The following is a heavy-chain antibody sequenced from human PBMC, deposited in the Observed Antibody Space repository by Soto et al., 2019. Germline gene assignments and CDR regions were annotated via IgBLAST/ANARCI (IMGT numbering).Heavy chain of an antibody. D-gene: IGHD3-10*01. CDR3: ARWEYSVPQRYYYGSGSWPGSFDP. V-gene: IGHV4-59*08. Sequence: SETLSLTCTVSGGSISSYYWSWIRQPPGKGLEWIGYIYYSGSTNYNPSLKSRVTISVDTSKNQFSLKLSSVTAADTAVYYCARWEYSVPQRYYYGSGSWPGSFDPWGQGTLVTVSS. J-gene: IGHJ5*02. CDR2: IYYSGST. CDR1: GGSISSYY.